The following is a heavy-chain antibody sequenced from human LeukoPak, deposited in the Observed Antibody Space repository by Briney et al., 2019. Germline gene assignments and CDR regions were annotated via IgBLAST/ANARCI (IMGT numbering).Heavy chain of an antibody. CDR3: ARTGRTTTTLDY. D-gene: IGHD1-1*01. Sequence: GGSLRLSCAASGFTFSSYWMHWVRQAPGKGLVWVSHISTDGSITTYADSVKGRFTISRDNAKNTPYLQMNSLRVEETAVYYCARTGRTTTTLDYWGQGTLVTVSS. J-gene: IGHJ4*02. CDR1: GFTFSSYW. CDR2: ISTDGSIT. V-gene: IGHV3-74*01.